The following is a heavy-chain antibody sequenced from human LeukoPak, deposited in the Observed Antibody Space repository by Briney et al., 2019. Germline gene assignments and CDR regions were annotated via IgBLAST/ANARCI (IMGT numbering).Heavy chain of an antibody. CDR2: INHSGST. D-gene: IGHD3-10*01. J-gene: IGHJ5*02. CDR1: GGSFSGYY. Sequence: SETLSLTCAVYGGSFSGYYWSWIRQPPGKGLEWIGEINHSGSTNYNPSLKSRVTISVDTSKNQFSLKLSSVTAADTAVYYCARGVPNGSGSYYKRGWFDPWGQGTLVTVSS. CDR3: ARGVPNGSGSYYKRGWFDP. V-gene: IGHV4-34*01.